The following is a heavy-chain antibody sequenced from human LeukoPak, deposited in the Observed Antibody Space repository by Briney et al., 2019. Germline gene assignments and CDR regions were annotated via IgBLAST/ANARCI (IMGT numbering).Heavy chain of an antibody. J-gene: IGHJ4*02. Sequence: GASVKVSCKASGYTFTSYGISWVRQAPGQGLEWMGWISAYNGNTNYAQKLQGRVTMTTDTSTSTAYMELRSLRSDDTAVCYCARDPGYSSSWWDGGYFDYWGQGTLVTVSS. D-gene: IGHD6-13*01. CDR2: ISAYNGNT. V-gene: IGHV1-18*01. CDR1: GYTFTSYG. CDR3: ARDPGYSSSWWDGGYFDY.